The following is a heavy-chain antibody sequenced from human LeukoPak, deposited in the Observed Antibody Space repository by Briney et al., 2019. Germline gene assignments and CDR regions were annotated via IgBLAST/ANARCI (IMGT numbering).Heavy chain of an antibody. V-gene: IGHV4-34*01. CDR1: GGSFSGYY. Sequence: KPSETLSLTCAVYGGSFSGYYWSWIRQPPGKGLEWIGEINHSGSTNYNPSLKSRVTISVDTSKNQFSLKLSSVTAADTAVYYCAIAASDCSSTSCYGGAFDYWGQGTLVTVSS. CDR3: AIAASDCSSTSCYGGAFDY. CDR2: INHSGST. D-gene: IGHD2-2*01. J-gene: IGHJ4*02.